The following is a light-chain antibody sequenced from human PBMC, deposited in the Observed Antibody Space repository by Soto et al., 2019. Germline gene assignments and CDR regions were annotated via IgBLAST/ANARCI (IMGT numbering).Light chain of an antibody. J-gene: IGKJ2*01. CDR2: AAS. CDR3: QQTYSFPYT. V-gene: IGKV1-39*01. CDR1: QSVSTH. Sequence: DIQMTQSPSSLSASVGDRVTITCRASQSVSTHLHWFQQKPGKAPKLLIYAASSLESGFPSRFSGSSSGTDFTLTISSLQPEDFASYYCQQTYSFPYTFGQGTKVDIK.